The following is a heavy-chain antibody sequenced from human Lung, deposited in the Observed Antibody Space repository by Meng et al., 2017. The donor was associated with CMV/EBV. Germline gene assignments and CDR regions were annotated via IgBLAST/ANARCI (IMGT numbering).Heavy chain of an antibody. CDR2: IHSSGST. CDR3: ARASYGSGSPLGESWFDP. Sequence: QGQLQESGPRLVQPSQTLSLTCTVSGGSISSGGYYWSWIRQHPGKGLEWIGYIHSSGSTYYNPSLRSRLTISVDTSKNQFSLKLSSVTAADTAVYYCARASYGSGSPLGESWFDPWGQGTLVTVSS. D-gene: IGHD3-10*01. CDR1: GGSISSGGYY. J-gene: IGHJ5*02. V-gene: IGHV4-31*03.